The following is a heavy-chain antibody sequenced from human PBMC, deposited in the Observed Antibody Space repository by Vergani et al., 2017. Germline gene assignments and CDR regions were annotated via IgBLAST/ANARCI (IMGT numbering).Heavy chain of an antibody. CDR2: VFRNGNV. Sequence: VLLQEPGPGLVRPSETLSLTCSVSGASFDSFFWSWIRQSPGKGLEWIGYVFRNGNVNYNPSFNFRVAIDTSNNELSLRVTSVTAADTAVYDCARDFGSERYFDQWGRGATVTVSS. CDR3: ARDFGSERYFDQ. V-gene: IGHV4-4*08. D-gene: IGHD2-15*01. CDR1: GASFDSFF. J-gene: IGHJ2*01.